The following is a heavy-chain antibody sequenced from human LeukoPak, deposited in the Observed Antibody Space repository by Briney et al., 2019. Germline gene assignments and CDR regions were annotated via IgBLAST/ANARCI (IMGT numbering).Heavy chain of an antibody. CDR1: GFTVSSNY. D-gene: IGHD2-2*01. J-gene: IGHJ4*02. CDR3: ARNFGTSYNS. CDR2: IYSGGTT. V-gene: IGHV3-53*01. Sequence: GGSLRLSCAASGFTVSSNYMGWVRQAPDKGLEWVSVIYSGGTTYYADSEKGRFAISRDISKNTVFLQMNSLRAEDTAVYYRARNFGTSYNSWGQGILVTVSS.